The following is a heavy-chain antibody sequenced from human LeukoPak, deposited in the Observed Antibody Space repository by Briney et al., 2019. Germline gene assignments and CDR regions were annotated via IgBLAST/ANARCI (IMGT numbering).Heavy chain of an antibody. J-gene: IGHJ6*02. CDR1: GYTLTDYY. V-gene: IGHV1-2*06. D-gene: IGHD5-18*01. CDR3: ARGPVTASPLMDV. CDR2: INPNSGGT. Sequence: GASVKVSCKASGYTLTDYYMHWVRQAPGQGLEWMGRINPNSGGTNYAQKFQGRVTMTRDTSISTVYMELSRLRSDDTAVYYCARGPVTASPLMDVWGQGTTVTVSS.